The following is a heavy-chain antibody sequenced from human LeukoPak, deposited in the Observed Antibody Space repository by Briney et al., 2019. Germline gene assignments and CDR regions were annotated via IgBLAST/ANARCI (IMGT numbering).Heavy chain of an antibody. Sequence: PGGSLRLSCAASGFTFSSYGMHWVRQAPGKGLEWVAFIRYDGSNKYYADSVKGRFTISRDNSKNTLYLQMNSLRAEDTAVYYCAKDPERYSYQLPDYWGQGTLVTVSS. CDR1: GFTFSSYG. J-gene: IGHJ4*02. D-gene: IGHD2-2*01. CDR2: IRYDGSNK. CDR3: AKDPERYSYQLPDY. V-gene: IGHV3-30*02.